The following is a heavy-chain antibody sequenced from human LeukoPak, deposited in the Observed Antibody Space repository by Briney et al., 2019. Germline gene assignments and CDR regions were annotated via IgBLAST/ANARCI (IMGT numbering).Heavy chain of an antibody. D-gene: IGHD3-10*01. Sequence: GGSLRLSCAASGFTFSNYWMTWVRQAPGKGLEWVANIKQDGSERDYVDSVKGRFTISRDDAKNSLYLQMNSLRAEDTAVYYCARGITMANWGQGTLVTVSS. CDR1: GFTFSNYW. V-gene: IGHV3-7*04. J-gene: IGHJ4*02. CDR2: IKQDGSER. CDR3: ARGITMAN.